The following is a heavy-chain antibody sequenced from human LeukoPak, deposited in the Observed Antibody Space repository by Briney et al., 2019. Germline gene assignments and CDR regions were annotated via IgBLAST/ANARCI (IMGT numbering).Heavy chain of an antibody. CDR2: INPDGSRT. CDR3: ARGTIAAAGYYYFDY. J-gene: IGHJ4*02. V-gene: IGHV3-74*01. Sequence: GGSLRLSCAASGFTFSTYWMHWVRQAPGKGLVWVSRINPDGSRTDYADSVKGRFTISRDNAKKTLYLQMNSLRAADTAVYYCARGTIAAAGYYYFDYWGQGTQVTVSS. CDR1: GFTFSTYW. D-gene: IGHD6-13*01.